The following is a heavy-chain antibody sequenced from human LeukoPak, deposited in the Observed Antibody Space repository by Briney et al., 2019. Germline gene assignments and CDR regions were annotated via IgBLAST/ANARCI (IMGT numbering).Heavy chain of an antibody. D-gene: IGHD3-22*01. V-gene: IGHV3-66*01. CDR1: GFTVSSNY. CDR3: AREETYYYDSSGYRSGAFDI. Sequence: PGGSQRLSCAASGFTVSSNYMSWVRQAPVKGMEWVSVIYSGGSTYYADSVKGRFTISRDNSKNTLYLQMNSLRAEDTAVYYCAREETYYYDSSGYRSGAFDIRGQGTMVTVSS. J-gene: IGHJ3*02. CDR2: IYSGGST.